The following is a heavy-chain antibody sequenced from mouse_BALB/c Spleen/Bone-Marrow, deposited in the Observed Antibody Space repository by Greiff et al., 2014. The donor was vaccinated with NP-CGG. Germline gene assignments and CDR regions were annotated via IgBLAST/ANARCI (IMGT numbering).Heavy chain of an antibody. CDR3: TRGAYYDYSYYAMDY. Sequence: VQLQQSGTVLARPGASVKMSCKASGYSFTSYWMHWVKQRPGQGLEWIGAIYPGNSDTSYNQKFKGKAKLTAVTSASTAYMELSSLTNEDSAVYYCTRGAYYDYSYYAMDYWGQGTSVTASS. CDR1: GYSFTSYW. CDR2: IYPGNSDT. J-gene: IGHJ4*01. D-gene: IGHD2-4*01. V-gene: IGHV1-5*01.